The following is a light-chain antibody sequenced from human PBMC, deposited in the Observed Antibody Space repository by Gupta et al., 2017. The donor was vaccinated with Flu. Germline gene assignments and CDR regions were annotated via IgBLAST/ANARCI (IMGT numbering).Light chain of an antibody. CDR3: AAWDESLNGVV. Sequence: QSVLTQSPSLSGTPGQRVTISCSGSSSNVGSKNVNWYQQLPGRAPKLLIYYNDERPSGVPDRFSGSKSDTSASLAISGLQSEDEADYYCAAWDESLNGVVFGGGTKLTVL. V-gene: IGLV1-44*01. J-gene: IGLJ2*01. CDR2: YND. CDR1: SSNVGSKN.